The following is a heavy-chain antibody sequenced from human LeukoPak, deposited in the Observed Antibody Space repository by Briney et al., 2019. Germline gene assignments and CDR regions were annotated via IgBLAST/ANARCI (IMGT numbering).Heavy chain of an antibody. V-gene: IGHV4-39*01. CDR1: GFTFSSYSMH. CDR2: IYYSGST. CDR3: ARHVWSSSGSEAFDI. J-gene: IGHJ3*02. Sequence: SGGSLRLSCAASGFTFSSYSMHWVRQAPGKGLEWIGSIYYSGSTYYNPSLKSRVTISVDTSKNQFSLKLSSVTAADTAVYYCARHVWSSSGSEAFDIWGQGTMVTVSS. D-gene: IGHD2-15*01.